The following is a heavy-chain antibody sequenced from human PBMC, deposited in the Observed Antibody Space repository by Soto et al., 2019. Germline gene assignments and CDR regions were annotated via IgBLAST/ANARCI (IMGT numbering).Heavy chain of an antibody. Sequence: PSETLSLTCTVSGGSISSGGYYWSWIRQHPGKGLEWIGYIYYSGSTYYNPSLKSRATISVDTSKNQFSLKLSSVTAADTAVYYCARARAYDYVWGSYRNVEPYYYGMDVWGQGTTVTVSS. CDR2: IYYSGST. J-gene: IGHJ6*02. CDR3: ARARAYDYVWGSYRNVEPYYYGMDV. D-gene: IGHD3-16*02. CDR1: GGSISSGGYY. V-gene: IGHV4-31*03.